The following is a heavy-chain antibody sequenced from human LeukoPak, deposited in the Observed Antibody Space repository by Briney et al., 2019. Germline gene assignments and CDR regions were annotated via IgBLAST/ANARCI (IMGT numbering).Heavy chain of an antibody. CDR3: ARAIGYFDS. CDR1: GFTFGTYA. Sequence: GGSLRLSCAASGFTFGTYAMNWVRQAPGKGLEWLSYITSSSGTIYYADSVTGRFTISRDNAKNSLYLQMNSLRQEDAAVYYCARAIGYFDSWGQGTLVTVSS. CDR2: ITSSSGTI. J-gene: IGHJ4*02. D-gene: IGHD1-26*01. V-gene: IGHV3-48*02.